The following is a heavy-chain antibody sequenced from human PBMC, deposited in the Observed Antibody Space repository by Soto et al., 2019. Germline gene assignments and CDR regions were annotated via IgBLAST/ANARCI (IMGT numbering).Heavy chain of an antibody. Sequence: QVQLVESGGGVVQPGRSLSLSCAASGFTFSSCDMHWVRQAPGKGLEWVAVISKDGGKKIYADSVKGRFNISRDNSKNTLYLQMKGLGAEDTAVYYCAREWGEWLAPVVDXWGXXXXVTVSS. J-gene: IGHJ6*04. CDR1: GFTFSSCD. CDR3: AREWGEWLAPVVDX. CDR2: ISKDGGKK. V-gene: IGHV3-30*03. D-gene: IGHD6-19*01.